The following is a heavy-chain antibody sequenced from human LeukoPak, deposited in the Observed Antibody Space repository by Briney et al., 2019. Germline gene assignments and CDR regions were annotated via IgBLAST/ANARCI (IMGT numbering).Heavy chain of an antibody. Sequence: SETLSLTCTVSGGSISSSDYYWGWIRQPPGKGLEWIGSIYYTGSTYYNPSLQSRVSISVDTSKNQFSLKLSSVTAADTAVYYCASPTANWGQGTLVTVSS. CDR3: ASPTAN. V-gene: IGHV4-39*01. J-gene: IGHJ4*02. D-gene: IGHD2-21*02. CDR2: IYYTGST. CDR1: GGSISSSDYY.